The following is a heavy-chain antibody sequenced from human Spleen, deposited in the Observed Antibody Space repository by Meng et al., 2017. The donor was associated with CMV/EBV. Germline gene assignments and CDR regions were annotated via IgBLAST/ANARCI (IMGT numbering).Heavy chain of an antibody. CDR3: ARADDYYCSSTSCYPLGYYGMDV. CDR2: IIPVFRTA. V-gene: IGHV1-69*05. CDR1: GGTFSTFSSYT. Sequence: SVKVSCKAVGGTFSTFSSYTINWVRQAPGQRLEWMGAIIPVFRTANYAQKFQGRVTITTDESTSTAYMELSSLRSEDTAVYYCARADDYYCSSTSCYPLGYYGMDVWGQGTTVTVSS. J-gene: IGHJ6*02. D-gene: IGHD2-2*01.